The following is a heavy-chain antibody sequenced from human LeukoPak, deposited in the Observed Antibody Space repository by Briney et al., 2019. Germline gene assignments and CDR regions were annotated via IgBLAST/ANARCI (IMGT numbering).Heavy chain of an antibody. CDR2: ISYDGSNK. V-gene: IGHV3-30*03. CDR3: ARRGALLGVTSALTLDY. D-gene: IGHD2-21*02. Sequence: PGGSLRLSCAASGFTFSSYGMHWVRQAPGKGLEWVAVISYDGSNKYYADSVKGRFTISRDNSKNSLYLQMNSLRAGDTAVYYCARRGALLGVTSALTLDYWGQGTLVTVSS. CDR1: GFTFSSYG. J-gene: IGHJ4*02.